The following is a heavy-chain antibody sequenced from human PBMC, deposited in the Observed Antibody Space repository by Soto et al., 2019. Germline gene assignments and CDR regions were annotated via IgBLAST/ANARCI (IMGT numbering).Heavy chain of an antibody. CDR2: ISSASSYI. CDR1: GFTFGSYT. D-gene: IGHD5-18*01. CDR3: ARRSGYAYGGLDH. V-gene: IGHV3-21*02. Sequence: EVQLVESGGGLVKPGGSLRLSCATSGFTFGSYTMNWVRQAPGKGLEWVSCISSASSYIYYADSVQGRFTISRDNSEKSLYLHMNSLRAEDTAVYYCARRSGYAYGGLDHGGQGVLVTVSS. J-gene: IGHJ4*02.